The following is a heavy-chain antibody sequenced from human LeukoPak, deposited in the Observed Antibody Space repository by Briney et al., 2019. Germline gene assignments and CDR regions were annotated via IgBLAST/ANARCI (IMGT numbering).Heavy chain of an antibody. D-gene: IGHD1-26*01. CDR2: INPSIAST. CDR1: GYTFTSYY. J-gene: IGHJ4*02. CDR3: ARDGGVVGLTSKKYFDY. V-gene: IGHV1-46*01. Sequence: ASVKVSCKASGYTFTSYYMHWVRQAPGQGLEWMGIINPSIASTNYAQKFQGRVTMTRDTSTSTVYMELTSLRSEDTAVYYCARDGGVVGLTSKKYFDYWGQGTLVTVSS.